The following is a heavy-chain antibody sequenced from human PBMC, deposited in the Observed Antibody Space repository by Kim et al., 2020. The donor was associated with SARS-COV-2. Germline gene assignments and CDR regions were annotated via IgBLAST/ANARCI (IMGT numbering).Heavy chain of an antibody. D-gene: IGHD3-16*02. V-gene: IGHV4-34*01. CDR1: GVSFGHYF. Sequence: SETLSLTCAVYGVSFGHYFWHWVRQSPGKGLEWIGEIKKSGVTNYNPALKSGSTISADTSKNQFSLNLNALTAADRAVYYCAIDPSVGGDYRFIFCYW. J-gene: IGHJ4*01. CDR2: IKKSGVT. CDR3: AIDPSVGGDYRFIFCY.